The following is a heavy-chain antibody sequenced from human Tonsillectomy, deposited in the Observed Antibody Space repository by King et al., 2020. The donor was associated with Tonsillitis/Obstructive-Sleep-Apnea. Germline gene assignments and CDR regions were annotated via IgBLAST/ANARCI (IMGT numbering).Heavy chain of an antibody. V-gene: IGHV1-18*01. D-gene: IGHD3-22*01. CDR3: ARDSMSHYFDSSAYYTFAY. Sequence: QLVQSGAEVKKPGASVKVSCKASGYSFTSYGISWVRQAPGQGLEWMGWISAYNGDTNYAQKLQGRVTMTTDTSTSTASMELRSLRSDDTAVYYCARDSMSHYFDSSAYYTFAYWGQGTLVTVSS. CDR2: ISAYNGDT. J-gene: IGHJ4*02. CDR1: GYSFTSYG.